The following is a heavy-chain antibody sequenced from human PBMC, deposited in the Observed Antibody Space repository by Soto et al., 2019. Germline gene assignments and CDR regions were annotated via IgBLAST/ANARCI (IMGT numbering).Heavy chain of an antibody. J-gene: IGHJ4*02. Sequence: SSETLSLTCPVSGGSISSGGYYWSWIRQHPGKGLEWIGYIYYSGSTFYNPSLKSRVTISVDTSKNQFSLKLSSVTAADTAVYYCARGSTYYDYIWGSYRNTHFDYWGQGTLVTVSS. D-gene: IGHD3-16*02. V-gene: IGHV4-31*03. CDR1: GGSISSGGYY. CDR3: ARGSTYYDYIWGSYRNTHFDY. CDR2: IYYSGST.